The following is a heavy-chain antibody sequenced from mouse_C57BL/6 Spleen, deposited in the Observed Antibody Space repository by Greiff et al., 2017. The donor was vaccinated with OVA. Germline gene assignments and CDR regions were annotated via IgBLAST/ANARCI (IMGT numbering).Heavy chain of an antibody. J-gene: IGHJ2*01. V-gene: IGHV1-52*01. CDR3: ARWETVVAHFDY. CDR1: GYTFTSYW. Sequence: QVQLQQPGAELVRPGSSVKLSCKASGYTFTSYWMHWVKQRPIQGLEWIGNIDPSDSETHYNQKFKDKATLTVDKSSSTAYMQLSSLTSEDSAVYYCARWETVVAHFDYWGQGTTLTVSS. CDR2: IDPSDSET. D-gene: IGHD1-1*01.